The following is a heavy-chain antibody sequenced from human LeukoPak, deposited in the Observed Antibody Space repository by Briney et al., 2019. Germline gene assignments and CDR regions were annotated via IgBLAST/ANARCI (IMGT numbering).Heavy chain of an antibody. Sequence: GVSLRLSCADSEFSFRTYTMNWVRQAPGKGLEWVSSINSNSRYIYYADSVKGRFTISRDNAKNSLYLQMNSLRAEDTAVYYCAKTTTTGWKWGQGTLVTVSS. D-gene: IGHD6-19*01. CDR1: EFSFRTYT. V-gene: IGHV3-21*01. CDR3: AKTTTTGWK. CDR2: INSNSRYI. J-gene: IGHJ4*02.